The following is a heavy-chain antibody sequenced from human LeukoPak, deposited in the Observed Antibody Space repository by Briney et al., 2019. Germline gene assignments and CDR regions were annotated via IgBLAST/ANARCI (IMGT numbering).Heavy chain of an antibody. Sequence: GGSLRLSCAASGFTFSSYSMNWVRQAPGKGLEWVSSISSSSSYIYYADSVKGRFTISRDNAKNSLYLQMNSLRAEDTGLYFCAKDRWGTVDFWDHWGQGVRVTVSS. CDR2: ISSSSSYI. CDR1: GFTFSSYS. J-gene: IGHJ4*02. D-gene: IGHD4-23*01. V-gene: IGHV3-21*04. CDR3: AKDRWGTVDFWDH.